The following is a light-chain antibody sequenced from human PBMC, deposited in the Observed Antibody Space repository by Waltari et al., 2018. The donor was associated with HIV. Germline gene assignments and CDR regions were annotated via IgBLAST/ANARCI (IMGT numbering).Light chain of an antibody. CDR1: QSVLYNSNNKDY. Sequence: DIVMTQSPDSLAVSLDERATINCRSSQSVLYNSNNKDYLAWYQQKPGQPPKLLIYWASTRDSGVPDRFSGSGSGTDFTLNISSLQAEDVAVYYCQQYYSTITFGQGTRLEIK. V-gene: IGKV4-1*01. CDR2: WAS. J-gene: IGKJ5*01. CDR3: QQYYSTIT.